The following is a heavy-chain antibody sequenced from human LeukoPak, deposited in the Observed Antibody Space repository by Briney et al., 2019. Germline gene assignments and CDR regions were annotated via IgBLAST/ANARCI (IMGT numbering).Heavy chain of an antibody. V-gene: IGHV1-46*01. CDR1: GYTFTSNY. J-gene: IGHJ4*02. CDR2: IYPRDGST. CDR3: ARDQEGFDY. Sequence: ASVTVSCKASGYTFTSNYIHWVRQAPGQGLEWMGMIYPRDGSTSYAQKFQGRVTVTRDTSTRTVHMELSGLRSEDTAVYYCARDQEGFDYWGQGTLVTVSS.